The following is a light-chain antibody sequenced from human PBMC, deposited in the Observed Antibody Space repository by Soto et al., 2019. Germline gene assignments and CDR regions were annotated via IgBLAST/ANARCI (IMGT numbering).Light chain of an antibody. V-gene: IGKV1-39*01. J-gene: IGKJ1*01. CDR3: QQTYTNWT. Sequence: DIQMTQSPSSLSASVGDRVTITCRASQSISSYLNWYQQKPGEAPKLLIYAASSLQSGVPSRFSGSGSGTDFTLTISSLQPEDFATYYCQQTYTNWTFGQGTKVDIK. CDR1: QSISSY. CDR2: AAS.